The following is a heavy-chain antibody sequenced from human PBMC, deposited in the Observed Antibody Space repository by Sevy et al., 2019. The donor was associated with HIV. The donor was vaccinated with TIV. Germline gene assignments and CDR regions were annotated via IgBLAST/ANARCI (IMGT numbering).Heavy chain of an antibody. CDR1: GFTFSSYG. V-gene: IGHV3-30*18. D-gene: IGHD3-22*01. CDR2: PSYDGSNK. CDR3: AKTGGMIEDY. Sequence: GGSLRLSCAASGFTFSSYGMHWVRQAPGKGLEWVADPSYDGSNKYYADSVKGRFTISRDNSKNTLYLQMNSLRAEDTAVYYCAKTGGMIEDYWGQGTLVTVSS. J-gene: IGHJ4*02.